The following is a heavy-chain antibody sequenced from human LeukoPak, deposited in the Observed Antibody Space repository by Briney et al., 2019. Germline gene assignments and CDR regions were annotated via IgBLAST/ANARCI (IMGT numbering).Heavy chain of an antibody. CDR3: AKGPPHYD. V-gene: IGHV3-23*01. CDR2: VTDSDSGHKT. Sequence: GGSLRLSCAASGFTFSIYAMSWVRQAPGKGLEWVSIVTDSDSGHKTYYADSVKGRFTISRDNSKNTLYLQMNSLRVEDTAVYYCAKGPPHYDGGQGTLVTVSS. CDR1: GFTFSIYA. J-gene: IGHJ4*02. D-gene: IGHD3-3*01.